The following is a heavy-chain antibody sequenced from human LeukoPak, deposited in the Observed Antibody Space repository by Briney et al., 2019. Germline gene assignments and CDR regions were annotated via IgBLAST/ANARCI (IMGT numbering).Heavy chain of an antibody. CDR3: ARHIVMDDFWSGYYQYNWFDP. J-gene: IGHJ5*02. D-gene: IGHD3-3*01. CDR2: IYYSGST. Sequence: PSETLSLTCAVSGGSISSTNWWSWVRQPPGKGLEWIGSIYYSGSTYYNPSLKSRVTISVDTSKNQFSLKLSSVTAADTAVYYCARHIVMDDFWSGYYQYNWFDPWGQGTLVTVSS. V-gene: IGHV4-39*01. CDR1: GGSISSTNW.